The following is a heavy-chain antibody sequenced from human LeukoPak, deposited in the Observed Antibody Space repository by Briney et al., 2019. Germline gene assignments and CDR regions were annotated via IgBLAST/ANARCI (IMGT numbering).Heavy chain of an antibody. CDR2: IYYSGST. CDR1: GGSISSSSYY. Sequence: PSETLSLTCTVSGGSISSSSYYWGWIRQPPGKGLEWIGSIYYSGSTYYNPSLKSRVTISVDTSKNQFSLKLSSVTAADTAVYYCARGRGGSGSHFDYWGQGTLVTVSS. J-gene: IGHJ4*02. CDR3: ARGRGGSGSHFDY. V-gene: IGHV4-39*07. D-gene: IGHD1-26*01.